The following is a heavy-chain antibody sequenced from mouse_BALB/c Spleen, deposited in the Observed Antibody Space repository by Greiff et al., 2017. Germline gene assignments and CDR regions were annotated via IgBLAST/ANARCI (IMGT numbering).Heavy chain of an antibody. CDR2: IWSGGST. D-gene: IGHD2-14*01. CDR1: GFSLTSYG. CDR3: ARGYYRYDYAMDY. J-gene: IGHJ4*01. Sequence: VKLMESGPGLVQPSQSLSITCTVSGFSLTSYGVHWVRQSPGKGLEWLGVIWSGGSTDYNAAFISRLSISKDNSKSQVFFKMNSLQANDTAIYYCARGYYRYDYAMDYWGQGTSVTVSS. V-gene: IGHV2-2*02.